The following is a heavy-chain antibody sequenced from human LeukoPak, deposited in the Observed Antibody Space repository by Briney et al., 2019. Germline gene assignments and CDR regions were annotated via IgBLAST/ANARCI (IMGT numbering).Heavy chain of an antibody. J-gene: IGHJ4*02. CDR1: GGSISSSSYY. D-gene: IGHD3-10*01. CDR2: IYYSGST. CDR3: ARTGSSGSFSDF. V-gene: IGHV4-39*07. Sequence: SETLSLTCTVSGGSISSSSYYWGWIRQPPGKGLEWIGSIYYSGSTYYNPSLKSRVTISVDTSKNQFSLKLSSVTAADTAVYYCARTGSSGSFSDFWGQGTLVTVSS.